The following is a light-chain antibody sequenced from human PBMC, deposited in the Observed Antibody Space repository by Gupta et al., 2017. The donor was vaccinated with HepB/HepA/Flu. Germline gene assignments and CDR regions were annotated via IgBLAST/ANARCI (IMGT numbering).Light chain of an antibody. CDR1: QSVLYSSNNKNY. V-gene: IGKV4-1*01. J-gene: IGKJ2*01. CDR3: QEDNRHPP. CDR2: WAS. Sequence: DIVMTQSPDSLAVPLGERATINCKSSQSVLYSSNNKNYLAWYQQKPGPPPKLLIYWASTRESGVPDRFSSRGSGTDFTLTISSLQDEDVAVYYCQEDNRHPPFGQGTKLEIK.